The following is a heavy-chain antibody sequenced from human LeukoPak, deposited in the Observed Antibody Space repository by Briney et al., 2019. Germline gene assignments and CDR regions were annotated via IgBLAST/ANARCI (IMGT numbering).Heavy chain of an antibody. J-gene: IGHJ4*02. CDR3: AKDISRDYYDSSGYYDY. V-gene: IGHV3-9*03. Sequence: GGSLRLSCAASGFTFDDYAMHGVRQAPGKGLEGVSGISWNSGSIGYADSVKGRFTISRDNAKTSLYLQMNSLRAEDMALYYCAKDISRDYYDSSGYYDYWGQGTLVTVSS. CDR1: GFTFDDYA. CDR2: ISWNSGSI. D-gene: IGHD3-22*01.